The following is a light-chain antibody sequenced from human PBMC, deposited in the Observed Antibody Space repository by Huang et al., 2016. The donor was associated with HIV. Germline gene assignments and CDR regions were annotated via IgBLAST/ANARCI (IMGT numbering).Light chain of an antibody. CDR3: QHRSSWPPQIT. CDR1: QNINIY. V-gene: IGKV3-11*01. J-gene: IGKJ5*01. CDR2: DAS. Sequence: EIVLTQSPGTLYLSPGERATLSGRARQNINIYLAWYQQKPGQAPRLLIYDASIRATGIPARFSGSGSGTDFTLTISSLKPEDFAIYYCQHRSSWPPQITFGQGTRLEIK.